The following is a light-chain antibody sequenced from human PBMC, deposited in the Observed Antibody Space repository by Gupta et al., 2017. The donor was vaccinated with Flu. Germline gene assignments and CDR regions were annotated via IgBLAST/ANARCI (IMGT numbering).Light chain of an antibody. CDR2: DVA. CDR3: CSYTGPYNPYV. Sequence: QSALTQPRSVSGSPGQSVPISCTGTSSDVGTYNAVSWYQQHPGRAPKLMLYDVAKRPSGVPNRFSGSKSGNTASLTISGLQPDDEADYYCCSYTGPYNPYVFGTGTKVTVL. V-gene: IGLV2-11*01. J-gene: IGLJ1*01. CDR1: SSDVGTYNA.